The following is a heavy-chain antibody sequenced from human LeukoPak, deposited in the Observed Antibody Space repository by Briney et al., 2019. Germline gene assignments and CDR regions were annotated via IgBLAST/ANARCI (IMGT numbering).Heavy chain of an antibody. CDR3: VRDAGHIWYGRFDY. CDR1: GFTFSSYN. D-gene: IGHD3-10*01. V-gene: IGHV3-21*01. CDR2: ISSASGYI. J-gene: IGHJ4*02. Sequence: KSGGSLRLSCAASGFTFSSYNLNWVRQAPGQGLEWVSSISSASGYIYYADSLKGRFTISRDNAKNSLSLQMNSLRAEDTAVYYRVRDAGHIWYGRFDYWGQGALVTVSS.